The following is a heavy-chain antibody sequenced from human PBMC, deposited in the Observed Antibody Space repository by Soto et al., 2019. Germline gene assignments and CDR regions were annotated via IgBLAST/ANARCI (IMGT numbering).Heavy chain of an antibody. CDR2: ISSKADGGTA. CDR1: GFSVTYAW. V-gene: IGHV3-15*01. J-gene: IGHJ5*02. D-gene: IGHD2-15*01. CDR3: TTDKTSCSGGRSHSLGFDP. Sequence: EVQLVESGGGLVQPGGSLRLSCQASGFSVTYAWMCWVRQAPGKWLEWLGRISSKADGGTADYVTPVKGRFTLSRNESKNTLYLQMMSLNTEDTAGYYCTTDKTSCSGGRSHSLGFDPWGQGTVVTVSS.